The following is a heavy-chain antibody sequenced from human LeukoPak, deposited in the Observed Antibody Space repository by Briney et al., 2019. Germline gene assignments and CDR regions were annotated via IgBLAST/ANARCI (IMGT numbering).Heavy chain of an antibody. CDR2: IKQDGSEK. Sequence: GGSLRLSCAASGFTFSSYWMSWVRQAPGKGLEWVANIKQDGSEKYYVDSVKGRFTISRDNAKNSLYLQMNSLRAEDTAVYYCARDYGEPSGYYYYMDVWGKGTTVTVSS. CDR1: GFTFSSYW. V-gene: IGHV3-7*01. CDR3: ARDYGEPSGYYYYMDV. J-gene: IGHJ6*03. D-gene: IGHD4-17*01.